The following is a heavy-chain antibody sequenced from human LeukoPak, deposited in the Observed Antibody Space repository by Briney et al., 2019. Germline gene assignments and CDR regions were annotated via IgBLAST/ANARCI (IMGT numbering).Heavy chain of an antibody. CDR2: ISGSGGST. V-gene: IGHV3-23*01. J-gene: IGHJ6*02. CDR3: ARRPINYYYYGMDV. CDR1: GFTFSSYA. Sequence: GGSLRLSCAASGFTFSSYAMSWVRQAPGKGLEWVSAISGSGGSTYYADSVKGRFTISRDNSKNTLYLQMNSLRAEDTAVYYCARRPINYYYYGMDVWGQGTTVTVSS.